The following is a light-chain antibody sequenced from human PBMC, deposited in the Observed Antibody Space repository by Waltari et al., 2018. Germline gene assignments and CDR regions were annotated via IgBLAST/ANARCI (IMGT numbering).Light chain of an antibody. Sequence: QSALTPPASVSGSPGQSITISCTGTSRDVGSYNLFPWYQQHPGKAPKLMIYEGSKRPSGVSNRFSGSKSGNTASLTISGLQAEDEADYYCCSYAGSSTWVFGGGTKLTVL. CDR3: CSYAGSSTWV. CDR2: EGS. J-gene: IGLJ3*02. V-gene: IGLV2-23*01. CDR1: SRDVGSYNL.